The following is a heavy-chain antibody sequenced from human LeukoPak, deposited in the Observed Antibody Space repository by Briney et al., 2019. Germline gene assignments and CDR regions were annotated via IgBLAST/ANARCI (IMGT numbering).Heavy chain of an antibody. CDR2: ISYDGSNK. D-gene: IGHD3-22*01. CDR3: AREVRYYYDSSGYPAGYFDY. V-gene: IGHV3-30-3*01. CDR1: GFTFSSYA. J-gene: IGHJ4*02. Sequence: GRSLRLSCAASGFTFSSYAMHWVRQAPGKGLEWVAVISYDGSNKYYADSVKGRFTISRDNSKNTLYLQMNSLRAEDTAVYYCAREVRYYYDSSGYPAGYFDYWGQGTLVTVSS.